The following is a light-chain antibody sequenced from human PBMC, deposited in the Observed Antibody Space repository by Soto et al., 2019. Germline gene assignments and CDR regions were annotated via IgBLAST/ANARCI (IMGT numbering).Light chain of an antibody. V-gene: IGKV3-20*01. J-gene: IGKJ5*01. CDR3: QQYDGSPIN. CDR1: QTVSSSF. Sequence: IVLTQSPGTLSLSPGERATLSCRASQTVSSSFLAWYQQTPGQTPRLLIYAASSRATGIPDRFSGSGSGTDFTLTISRVEPEDFALYICQQYDGSPINFGQGTRLEIK. CDR2: AAS.